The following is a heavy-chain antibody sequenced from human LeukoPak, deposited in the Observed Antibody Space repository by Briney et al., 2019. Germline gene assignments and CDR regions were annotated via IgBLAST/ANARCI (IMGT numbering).Heavy chain of an antibody. CDR3: ARDLGDDISGGGYFDY. J-gene: IGHJ4*01. D-gene: IGHD3-22*01. CDR2: ISAYTGNT. Sequence: GASVKVSCKASGYTLSTYAISWVRQAPGQGLEWMGWISAYTGNTRYTQNLQGRVIMTTDTSANTAYMEVRSLRSDDKAMYYCARDLGDDISGGGYFDYWGHGTLVTVSS. CDR1: GYTLSTYA. V-gene: IGHV1-18*01.